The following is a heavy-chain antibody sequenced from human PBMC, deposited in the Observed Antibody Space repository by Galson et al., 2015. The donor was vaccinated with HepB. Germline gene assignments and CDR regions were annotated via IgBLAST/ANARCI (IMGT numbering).Heavy chain of an antibody. CDR1: GYTFTGYY. V-gene: IGHV1-2*06. J-gene: IGHJ4*02. D-gene: IGHD3-9*01. CDR3: ARGTRYFDWLPPGGYFDY. Sequence: SVKVSCKASGYTFTGYYMHWVRQAPGQGLEWMGRINPNSGGTNYAQKFQGRVTMTRDTSISTAYMELSRPRSDDTAVYYCARGTRYFDWLPPGGYFDYWGQGTLVTVSS. CDR2: INPNSGGT.